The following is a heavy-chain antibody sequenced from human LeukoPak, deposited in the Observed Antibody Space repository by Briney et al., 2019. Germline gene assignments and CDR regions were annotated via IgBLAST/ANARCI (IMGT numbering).Heavy chain of an antibody. CDR2: IYYSGST. CDR3: ARGSNYDSSGYYWGHYYYYYGMDV. V-gene: IGHV4-31*03. D-gene: IGHD3-22*01. J-gene: IGHJ6*02. CDR1: GGSISSGGYY. Sequence: SQTLSLTCTVSGGSISSGGYYWSWLRQHPGKGLEWIGYIYYSGSTYYNPSLKSRVTISVDTSKNQFSLKLSSVTAADTAVYYCARGSNYDSSGYYWGHYYYYYGMDVWGQGTTVTVSS.